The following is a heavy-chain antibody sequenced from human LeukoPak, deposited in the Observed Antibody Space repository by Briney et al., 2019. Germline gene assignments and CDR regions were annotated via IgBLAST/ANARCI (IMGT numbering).Heavy chain of an antibody. D-gene: IGHD1-14*01. Sequence: QPGGSLRLSCVGSGFTFGNSPMSWVRQAPGKGLEWVSGINADGSDTAYADSVKGRFIISRDNSKNTVYLQMNSLRVEDTATYFCAKKNSGPNPFDFWGQGTLVPGSS. CDR3: AKKNSGPNPFDF. V-gene: IGHV3-23*01. CDR1: GFTFGNSP. CDR2: INADGSDT. J-gene: IGHJ4*02.